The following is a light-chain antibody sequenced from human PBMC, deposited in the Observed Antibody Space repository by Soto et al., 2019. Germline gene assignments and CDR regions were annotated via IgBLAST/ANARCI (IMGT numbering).Light chain of an antibody. V-gene: IGKV3-15*01. CDR2: GAS. CDR1: QSVSSN. Sequence: EIVMTQSPATLAVSPGERAALSCRASQSVSSNFAWYQQKPGQAPRLLIYGASSRATGTPARFSGSGSGTEFTLTISRLQSEDFAVYCCQQYNNWPYTFGLGTKLEMK. CDR3: QQYNNWPYT. J-gene: IGKJ2*01.